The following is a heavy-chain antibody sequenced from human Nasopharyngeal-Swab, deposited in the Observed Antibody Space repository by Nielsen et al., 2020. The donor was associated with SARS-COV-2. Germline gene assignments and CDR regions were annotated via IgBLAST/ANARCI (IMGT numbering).Heavy chain of an antibody. D-gene: IGHD3-10*01. J-gene: IGHJ5*02. Sequence: ASVKVSCKASGYTFTSYYMHWVRQAPGQGLEWMGIINPSGGSTIYAQKFQGRVTMTEDTSTDTAYMELSSLGSEDTDVYYCATTVHYGSGSYYNSRHNWFDPWGQGTLVTVSS. CDR1: GYTFTSYY. V-gene: IGHV1-46*01. CDR3: ATTVHYGSGSYYNSRHNWFDP. CDR2: INPSGGST.